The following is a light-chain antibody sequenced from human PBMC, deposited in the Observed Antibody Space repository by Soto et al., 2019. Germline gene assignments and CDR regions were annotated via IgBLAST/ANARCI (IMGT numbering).Light chain of an antibody. J-gene: IGKJ1*01. CDR2: GAS. CDR1: QSVXSN. Sequence: IVLTQSPATLSVSPGERATLSCRASQSVXSNFDWYQPKPGQAPRLLIXGASTRATGIPARFSGSGSGKEFTLTISSLQSEDFAVYYCQQYNNWPTWTFGQGTKVDIK. CDR3: QQYNNWPTWT. V-gene: IGKV3-15*01.